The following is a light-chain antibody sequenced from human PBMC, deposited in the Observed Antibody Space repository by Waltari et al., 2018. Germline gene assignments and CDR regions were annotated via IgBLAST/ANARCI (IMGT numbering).Light chain of an antibody. V-gene: IGLV2-23*02. Sequence: SALTPPASVSGSPGPSITISCTGTSSHVGRYHLVSWYQQHPGKAPKLMIYAVSKRPSVVSNRFSGSKSGNTASLTISGLQAKDEADYYCCSYAGSSTYVVFGGGTKLTV. CDR2: AVS. CDR3: CSYAGSSTYVV. CDR1: SSHVGRYHL. J-gene: IGLJ2*01.